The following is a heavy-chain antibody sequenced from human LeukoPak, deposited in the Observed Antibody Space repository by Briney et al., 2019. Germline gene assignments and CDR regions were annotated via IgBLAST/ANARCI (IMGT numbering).Heavy chain of an antibody. CDR1: GFTFSSYS. Sequence: GGSLRLSCAASGFTFSSYSMNWVRQAPGKGLEWVSSISSSSSYIYYADSVKGRFTISRDNAKNSLYLQMNSLRAEDTAVYYCARDQGWAYYGSASYFYFDYWGQGTLVTVSS. V-gene: IGHV3-21*01. CDR2: ISSSSSYI. J-gene: IGHJ4*02. CDR3: ARDQGWAYYGSASYFYFDY. D-gene: IGHD3-10*01.